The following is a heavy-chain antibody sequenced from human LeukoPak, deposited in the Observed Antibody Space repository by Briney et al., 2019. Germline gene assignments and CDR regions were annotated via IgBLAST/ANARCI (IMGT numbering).Heavy chain of an antibody. D-gene: IGHD1-26*01. V-gene: IGHV3-7*01. J-gene: IGHJ4*02. CDR2: IKQDGSEK. Sequence: GGSLRLSCAASGFTFSSYSMNWVRQAPGKGLEWVANIKQDGSEKYYVDSVKGRFTISRDNAKNSLYLQMNSLRAEDTAVYYCARSRASHWGQGTLVTVST. CDR3: ARSRASH. CDR1: GFTFSSYS.